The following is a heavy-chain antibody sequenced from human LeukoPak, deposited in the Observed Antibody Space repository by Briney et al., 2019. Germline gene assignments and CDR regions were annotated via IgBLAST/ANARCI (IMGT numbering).Heavy chain of an antibody. CDR2: TYYRSKWYN. CDR1: GDSVSSNSAA. J-gene: IGHJ4*02. Sequence: SQTLSLTCAISGDSVSSNSAAWNWIRQSPSRGLEWLGRTYYRSKWYNDYAVSVKSRITINPDASKNQFSLQLNSVTPEDTAVYYCARESHEGYSSGWWFFDYWGQGTLVTVSS. V-gene: IGHV6-1*01. CDR3: ARESHEGYSSGWWFFDY. D-gene: IGHD6-19*01.